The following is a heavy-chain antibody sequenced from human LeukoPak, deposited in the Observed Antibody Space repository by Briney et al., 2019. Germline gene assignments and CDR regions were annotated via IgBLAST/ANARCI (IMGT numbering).Heavy chain of an antibody. Sequence: GGTLRLSCAASGFTSSSYEMEWVCEAPRGRVGWVSYISSSGSTIYYADSVKGRFTISSDNAKNSLYLQMNSLRAEDTAVYYCARDPSGAYFDYWGQGTLVTVSS. CDR3: ARDPSGAYFDY. CDR1: GFTSSSYE. CDR2: ISSSGSTI. D-gene: IGHD3-10*01. J-gene: IGHJ4*02. V-gene: IGHV3-48*03.